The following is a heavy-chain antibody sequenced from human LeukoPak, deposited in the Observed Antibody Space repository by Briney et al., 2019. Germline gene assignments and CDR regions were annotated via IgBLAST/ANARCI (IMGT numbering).Heavy chain of an antibody. J-gene: IGHJ4*02. CDR3: ARLGSGSYYNTLRY. Sequence: ASVTVSCKASGYTFTSYGISWVRQAPGQGLEGMGWISAYNGNTNYAQKLQGRVTTTTDTSTSTAYRELRRLRSDDTAVYYCARLGSGSYYNTLRYWGQGTLVTVSS. CDR1: GYTFTSYG. CDR2: ISAYNGNT. V-gene: IGHV1-18*01. D-gene: IGHD3-10*01.